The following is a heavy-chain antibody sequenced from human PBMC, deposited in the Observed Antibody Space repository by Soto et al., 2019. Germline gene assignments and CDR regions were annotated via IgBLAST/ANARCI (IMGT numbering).Heavy chain of an antibody. CDR2: IYYSGST. V-gene: IGHV4-59*01. CDR1: GGSISSYY. CDR3: ARGRGGYFAL. J-gene: IGHJ2*01. Sequence: QVQLQESGPGLVKPSETLSLTCTVSGGSISSYYWSWIRQPPGKGLEWIGYIYYSGSTNYNPSLKRRVTISLDTSKNQFSLKRSAVTAADTAVYYCARGRGGYFALWGRGTLVTVSS.